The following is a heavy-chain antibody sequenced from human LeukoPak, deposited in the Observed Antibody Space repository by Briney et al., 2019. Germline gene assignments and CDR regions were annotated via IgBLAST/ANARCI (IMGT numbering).Heavy chain of an antibody. V-gene: IGHV3-23*01. CDR2: ISGGGGST. D-gene: IGHD1-1*01. Sequence: GGSLRLSRAASGFTFSSYAMSWVRQAPGKGLEWVSGISGGGGSTYYADSVKGRFTISRDNSKNTLYLQMNSLRAEDTAVYYCAKDRRGNAPRGAFDIWGQGTMVTVSS. CDR1: GFTFSSYA. J-gene: IGHJ3*02. CDR3: AKDRRGNAPRGAFDI.